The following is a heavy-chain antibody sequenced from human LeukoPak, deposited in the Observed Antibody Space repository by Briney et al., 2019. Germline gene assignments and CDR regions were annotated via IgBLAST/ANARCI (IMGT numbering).Heavy chain of an antibody. CDR2: INPESGGK. CDR1: GYTLSDYY. J-gene: IGHJ4*02. Sequence: EASVKVSCKASGYTLSDYYMHWVRQAPGQGLEWMGWINPESGGKTYAQKFQGRGAMTRDTSISTVYMELSRLQSDDTAFYHCARALRGYTGNYYGYWGQGTLVTVSS. CDR3: ARALRGYTGNYYGY. D-gene: IGHD6-25*01. V-gene: IGHV1-2*02.